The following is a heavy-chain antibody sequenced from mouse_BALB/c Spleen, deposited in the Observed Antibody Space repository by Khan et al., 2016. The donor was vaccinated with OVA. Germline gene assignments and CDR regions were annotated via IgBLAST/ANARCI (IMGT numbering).Heavy chain of an antibody. V-gene: IGHV1S135*01. Sequence: VRLQQSGPELMKPGASVKISCKASGYSFTSYYIHWLMQSHGKSLEWIGYIDPFSGGTTYNQKFKGKATWTVDKYSRTSYIHLSILTSDDSAVYYCKRHGYVAWFTYWGQGTLVTVSA. J-gene: IGHJ3*01. D-gene: IGHD2-2*01. CDR1: GYSFTSYY. CDR3: KRHGYVAWFTY. CDR2: IDPFSGGT.